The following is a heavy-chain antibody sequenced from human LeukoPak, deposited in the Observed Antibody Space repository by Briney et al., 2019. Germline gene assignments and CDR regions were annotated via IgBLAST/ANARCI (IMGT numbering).Heavy chain of an antibody. Sequence: SETLSLTCTVSGGSISSYYWSWIRQPPGKGLEWIGYIYYSGSTNYNPSLKSRVTISVDTSKNQFSLKLSSVTAADTAVYYCARGRVSSGWSNPNDYWGQGTLVTVSS. J-gene: IGHJ4*02. V-gene: IGHV4-59*01. D-gene: IGHD6-19*01. CDR3: ARGRVSSGWSNPNDY. CDR2: IYYSGST. CDR1: GGSISSYY.